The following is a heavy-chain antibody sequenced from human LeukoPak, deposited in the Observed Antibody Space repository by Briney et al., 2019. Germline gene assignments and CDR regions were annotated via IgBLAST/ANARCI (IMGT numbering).Heavy chain of an antibody. CDR3: AKHKENYGDSCLDDY. V-gene: IGHV3-53*01. CDR2: IYSGGST. J-gene: IGHJ4*02. D-gene: IGHD4-17*01. CDR1: GFTVSSNY. Sequence: PGGSLRLSCAASGFTVSSNYMSWVRQAPGKGLEWVSVIYSGGSTYYADSVKGRFTISRDNSRNTLYLQMNSLRAEDRAIYYCAKHKENYGDSCLDDYWGQGTLVTVSS.